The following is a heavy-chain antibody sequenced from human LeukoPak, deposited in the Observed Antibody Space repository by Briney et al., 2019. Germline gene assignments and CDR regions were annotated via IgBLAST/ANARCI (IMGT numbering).Heavy chain of an antibody. J-gene: IGHJ6*03. Sequence: GASVKVSCKASGYTFTSYDINWVRQATGQGLEWMGWMNPNSGNTGYAQKFQGRVTITRNTSISTAYMELSSLRSEDTAVYYCARQSNYDFWSGYSPNYYYMDVWGKGTTVTVCS. CDR3: ARQSNYDFWSGYSPNYYYMDV. CDR2: MNPNSGNT. D-gene: IGHD3-3*01. V-gene: IGHV1-8*03. CDR1: GYTFTSYD.